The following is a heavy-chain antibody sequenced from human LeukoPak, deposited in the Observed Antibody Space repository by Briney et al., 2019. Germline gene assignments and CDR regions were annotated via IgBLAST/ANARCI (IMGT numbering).Heavy chain of an antibody. Sequence: PSETLSLTCAVYGGSFSGYYWSWIRQPPGKGLEWIGEINHSGSTNYNPSLKSRVTISVDTSKNQFSLKLSSATAADTAVYYCARGQKTSAFDIWGQGTMVTVSS. CDR3: ARGQKTSAFDI. D-gene: IGHD1-7*01. CDR2: INHSGST. J-gene: IGHJ3*02. CDR1: GGSFSGYY. V-gene: IGHV4-34*01.